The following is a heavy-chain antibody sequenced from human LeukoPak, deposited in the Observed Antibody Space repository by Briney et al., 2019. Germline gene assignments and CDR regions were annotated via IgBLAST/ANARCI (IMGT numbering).Heavy chain of an antibody. CDR1: GFTFSSYR. CDR3: ARDTSTRTSDY. Sequence: GGSLRLSCAASGFTFSSYRMSWVRQAPGKGLEWVANIIQDGGDKYYVDSVKGRFTISRDNAKNSLYLQMHSLRAEDTAVYYCARDTSTRTSDYWGQGTLVTVSA. J-gene: IGHJ4*02. CDR2: IIQDGGDK. V-gene: IGHV3-7*01.